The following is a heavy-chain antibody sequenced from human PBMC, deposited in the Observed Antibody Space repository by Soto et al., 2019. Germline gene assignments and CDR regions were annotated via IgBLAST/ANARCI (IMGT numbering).Heavy chain of an antibody. Sequence: SVKVSCKASGFTFTSSAVQWVRQARGQRLEWIGWIVVGSGNTNYAQKFQERVTITRDMSTSTAYMELSSLRSEDTAVYYCAADKNEYSSGWYDLYYYGMDVWG. CDR1: GFTFTSSA. D-gene: IGHD6-19*01. J-gene: IGHJ6*02. CDR3: AADKNEYSSGWYDLYYYGMDV. V-gene: IGHV1-58*01. CDR2: IVVGSGNT.